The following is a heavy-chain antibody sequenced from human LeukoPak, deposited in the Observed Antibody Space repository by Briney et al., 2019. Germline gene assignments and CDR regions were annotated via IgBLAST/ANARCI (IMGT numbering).Heavy chain of an antibody. J-gene: IGHJ3*02. CDR1: GFTFGGYT. V-gene: IGHV3-21*01. D-gene: IGHD2-15*01. CDR3: ARDAGIVAFDI. CDR2: ISSSLNV. Sequence: GGSLRLSCVASGFTFGGYTINWVRLAPGKGLEWVSSISSSLNVYFAESVKGRFTISRDSARNSVSLQLNSLRVEDTAVHYCARDAGIVAFDIWGQGTVVTVSS.